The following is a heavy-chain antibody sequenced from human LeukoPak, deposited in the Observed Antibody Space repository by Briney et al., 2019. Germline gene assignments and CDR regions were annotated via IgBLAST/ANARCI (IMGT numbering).Heavy chain of an antibody. J-gene: IGHJ5*02. Sequence: ASVKVSCKASGHTFTGYYMHWVRQAPGQGLERMGWINPNSGGTKYAQKFQDRLTLTRDTSISTAYMELSRLRCDDTAVYYCARSYDFWSGPPFDPWGQGTLVTVSS. D-gene: IGHD3-3*01. CDR2: INPNSGGT. CDR3: ARSYDFWSGPPFDP. V-gene: IGHV1-2*02. CDR1: GHTFTGYY.